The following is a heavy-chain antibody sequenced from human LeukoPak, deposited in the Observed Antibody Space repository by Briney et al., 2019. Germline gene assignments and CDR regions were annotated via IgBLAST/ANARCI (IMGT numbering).Heavy chain of an antibody. J-gene: IGHJ5*02. Sequence: PSETLSLTCTVSGGSISSYYWSWIRQPPGKGLEWIGYIYYSGSTNYNPSLKSRVTMSVDTSKNQFSLKLSSVTAADTAVYYCASYWGSGANWFDPWGQGTLVTVSS. CDR1: GGSISSYY. CDR3: ASYWGSGANWFDP. V-gene: IGHV4-59*01. CDR2: IYYSGST. D-gene: IGHD7-27*01.